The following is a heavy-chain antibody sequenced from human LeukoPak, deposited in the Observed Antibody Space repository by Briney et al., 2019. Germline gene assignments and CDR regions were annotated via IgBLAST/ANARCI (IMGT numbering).Heavy chain of an antibody. CDR3: ARDRNLDWLLRRGYFDY. CDR2: INPNSGGT. D-gene: IGHD3-9*01. J-gene: IGHJ4*02. Sequence: ASVKVSCKASGYTFTGYYMHWVRQAPGQGLEWMGWINPNSGGTNYAQKFQGRVTMTRDTSISTAYMELSRLRSDDTAVYYCARDRNLDWLLRRGYFDYWGQGTLVTVSS. V-gene: IGHV1-2*02. CDR1: GYTFTGYY.